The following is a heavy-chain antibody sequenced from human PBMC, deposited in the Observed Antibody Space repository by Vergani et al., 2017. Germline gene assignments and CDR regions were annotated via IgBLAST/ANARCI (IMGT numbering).Heavy chain of an antibody. CDR1: GGSISSGDYY. D-gene: IGHD3-10*01. V-gene: IGHV4-30-4*01. CDR2: IYYSGST. Sequence: QVQLQESGPGLVKPSQTLSLTCTVSGGSISSGDYYWSWIRQPPGKGLEWIGYIYYSGSTYYNPSLKSRVTISVDTSKNQFSLKLSSVTAADTAVYYCARDPPYYGSGSWCMDVWGQGTTVTVSS. J-gene: IGHJ6*02. CDR3: ARDPPYYGSGSWCMDV.